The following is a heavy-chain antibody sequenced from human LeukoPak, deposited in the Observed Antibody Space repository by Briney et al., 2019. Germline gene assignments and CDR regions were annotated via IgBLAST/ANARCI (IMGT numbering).Heavy chain of an antibody. CDR3: GGYYYGSGSSDGAFDI. CDR1: GYTFTSYG. Sequence: GASVKVSCKASGYTFTSYGISWVRQAPGQGLEWMGWISAYNGNTNYAQKLQGRVTMTTDTSTSTAYMELSSLRSEDTAVYYCGGYYYGSGSSDGAFDIWGQGTMVTVSS. V-gene: IGHV1-18*01. J-gene: IGHJ3*02. D-gene: IGHD3-10*01. CDR2: ISAYNGNT.